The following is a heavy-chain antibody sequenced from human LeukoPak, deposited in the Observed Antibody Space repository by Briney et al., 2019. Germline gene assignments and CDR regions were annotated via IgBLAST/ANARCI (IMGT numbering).Heavy chain of an antibody. D-gene: IGHD6-19*01. J-gene: IGHJ4*02. CDR1: GFTLSDFY. V-gene: IGHV3-7*01. Sequence: PGGSLRLSCAASGFTLSDFYMTWIRQAPGKGLEWVANINEDGSNKWHLGSVKGRFTVSRDNARNSLYLQMNSLRVEDTAVYYCTRVIVAVPGYFDYFDFWGRGVLVTVSP. CDR2: INEDGSNK. CDR3: TRVIVAVPGYFDYFDF.